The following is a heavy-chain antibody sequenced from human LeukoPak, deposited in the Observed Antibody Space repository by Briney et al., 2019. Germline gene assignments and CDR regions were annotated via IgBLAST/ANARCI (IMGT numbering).Heavy chain of an antibody. CDR3: ARDARGLDYGGNSGGGAFDI. V-gene: IGHV3-33*01. D-gene: IGHD4-23*01. J-gene: IGHJ3*02. CDR2: IWYDGSIK. CDR1: GFTFSSYG. Sequence: PGGSLRLSCAASGFTFSSYGMHWVRQAPGKGLEWVAVIWYDGSIKYYADSVKGRFTISRDNPKNTLYLQMNSLRAEDTAVYYCARDARGLDYGGNSGGGAFDIWGQGTMVTVSS.